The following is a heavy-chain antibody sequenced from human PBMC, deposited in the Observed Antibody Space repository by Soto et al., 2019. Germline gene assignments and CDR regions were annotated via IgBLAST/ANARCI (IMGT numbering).Heavy chain of an antibody. D-gene: IGHD3-22*01. CDR2: INPSGGST. CDR3: ARAVYYDSSGYYGGGDY. CDR1: GYTFTSYY. J-gene: IGHJ4*02. Sequence: ASVKVSCKASGYTFTSYYMHCVRQAPGQGLEWMGIINPSGGSTSYAQKFQGRVTMTRDTSTSTVYMELSSLRSEDTAVYYCARAVYYDSSGYYGGGDYWGQGTLVTVSS. V-gene: IGHV1-46*01.